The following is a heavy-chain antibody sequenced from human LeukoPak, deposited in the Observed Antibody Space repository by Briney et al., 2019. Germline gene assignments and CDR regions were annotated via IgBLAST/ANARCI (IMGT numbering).Heavy chain of an antibody. CDR3: ARGYFRYFYDSSGYSPLAY. Sequence: ASVKVSCKASVCTFTSYDINWVRQATGQGLEWMGWMNHNSGNTGYAQKFQGRVTMNRNTSISTAYMEPSSQRSDATAVYFCARGYFRYFYDSSGYSPLAYWGQGTLVTVSS. J-gene: IGHJ4*02. V-gene: IGHV1-8*01. CDR1: VCTFTSYD. CDR2: MNHNSGNT. D-gene: IGHD3-22*01.